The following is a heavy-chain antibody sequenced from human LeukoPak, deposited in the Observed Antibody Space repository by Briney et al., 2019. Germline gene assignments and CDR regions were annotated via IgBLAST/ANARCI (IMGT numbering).Heavy chain of an antibody. CDR3: ARHLDYYDSSGYYGIWYFDL. CDR1: GGSISSYY. D-gene: IGHD3-22*01. J-gene: IGHJ2*01. V-gene: IGHV4-59*08. Sequence: SETLSHTCTVSGGSISSYYWSWIRRPPGKGLEWIGYIYYSGSTNYNPSLKSRVTISVDTSKNQFSLKLSSVTAADTAVYYCARHLDYYDSSGYYGIWYFDLWGRGTLVTVSS. CDR2: IYYSGST.